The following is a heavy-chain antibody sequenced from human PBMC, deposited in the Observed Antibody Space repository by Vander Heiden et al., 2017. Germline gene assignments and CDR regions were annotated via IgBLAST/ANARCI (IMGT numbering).Heavy chain of an antibody. Sequence: QVQLQQWGAGLLKPSETLSLTCAVYGGSFSGYYWSWIRQPPGKGLELSGEINHSGSTNYNPSLKSRVTISVDTSKNQFSLKLSSVTAADTAVYYCARRTHYDFWSGYYRAYYYYMDVWGKGTTVTVSS. D-gene: IGHD3-3*01. V-gene: IGHV4-34*01. CDR2: INHSGST. CDR1: GGSFSGYY. CDR3: ARRTHYDFWSGYYRAYYYYMDV. J-gene: IGHJ6*03.